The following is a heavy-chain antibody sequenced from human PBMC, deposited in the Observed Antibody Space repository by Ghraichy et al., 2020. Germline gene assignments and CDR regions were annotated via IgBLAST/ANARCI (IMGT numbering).Heavy chain of an antibody. D-gene: IGHD3-16*02. J-gene: IGHJ4*02. CDR1: GFSFSTYS. CDR3: ARDRDDIWGNYRYSFNC. CDR2: ISGSSGSI. Sequence: GESLNISCAASGFSFSTYSMNLVRQVPGKGLEWLSYISGSSGSIYYADSVRGRFTVSRDNAKNSLFLKMNSLRDEDTAVYYCARDRDDIWGNYRYSFNCWGQGTLVTVSS. V-gene: IGHV3-48*02.